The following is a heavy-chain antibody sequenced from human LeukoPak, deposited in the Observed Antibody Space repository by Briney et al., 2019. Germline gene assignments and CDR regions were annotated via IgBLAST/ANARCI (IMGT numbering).Heavy chain of an antibody. CDR1: GFTFSNAW. Sequence: GGCLRLSCAASGFTFSNAWMSWVRQAPGKGLEWGGRIKSKTDGGTTDYAAPVKGRFTISRDDLKNTLYLQMNSLKTEDTAVYYCTTDEVVRGATGLDWFDPWGQGTLVTVSS. J-gene: IGHJ5*02. D-gene: IGHD3-10*01. CDR2: IKSKTDGGTT. CDR3: TTDEVVRGATGLDWFDP. V-gene: IGHV3-15*01.